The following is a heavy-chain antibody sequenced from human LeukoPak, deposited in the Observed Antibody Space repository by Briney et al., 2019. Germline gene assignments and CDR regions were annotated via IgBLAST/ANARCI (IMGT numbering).Heavy chain of an antibody. D-gene: IGHD3-3*01. CDR3: ARSPGVYYDFWSGYRNAFDI. J-gene: IGHJ3*02. CDR2: ISYDGSNK. CDR1: GFTFSSYA. V-gene: IGHV3-30-3*01. Sequence: PGRSLRLSWAASGFTFSSYAMHWVRQAPGKGLEWVAVISYDGSNKYYADSVKGRFPISRDNSQNTLYLQMNSLRAEDTAVYYCARSPGVYYDFWSGYRNAFDIWGQGTMVTVSS.